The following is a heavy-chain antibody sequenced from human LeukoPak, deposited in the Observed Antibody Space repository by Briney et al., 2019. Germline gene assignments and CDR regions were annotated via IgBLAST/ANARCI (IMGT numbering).Heavy chain of an antibody. CDR2: IDTNTGNP. D-gene: IGHD3-10*01. CDR1: GYTFTSYA. Sequence: ASVKVSCKASGYTFTSYAMNWVRQAPGQGLEWMGWIDTNTGNPTYAQGFTGRFVFSLDTSVSTAYLQISSLKAEDTAVYYCAREDTMVRGVIIPPFDYWGQGTVVTVSS. J-gene: IGHJ4*02. V-gene: IGHV7-4-1*02. CDR3: AREDTMVRGVIIPPFDY.